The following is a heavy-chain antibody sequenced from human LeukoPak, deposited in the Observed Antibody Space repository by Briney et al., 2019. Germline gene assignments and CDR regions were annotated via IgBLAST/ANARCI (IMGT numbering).Heavy chain of an antibody. J-gene: IGHJ5*02. CDR2: TSSSSNYI. CDR3: ALVQSDWFDP. Sequence: KPGGSLRLSCAASGFTFSSYSMNWVRQAPGKGLEWVSSTSSSSNYIYYADSVKGRFTISRDNAKNSLYLQMNSLTAEGTAVYYCALVQSDWFDPWGQGTLVTVSS. V-gene: IGHV3-21*01. D-gene: IGHD6-13*01. CDR1: GFTFSSYS.